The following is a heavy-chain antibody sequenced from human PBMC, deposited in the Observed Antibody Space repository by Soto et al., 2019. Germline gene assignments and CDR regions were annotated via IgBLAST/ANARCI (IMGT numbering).Heavy chain of an antibody. Sequence: SVKVSCKASGGTFGSYAISWLRQAPGQGLEWMGGIILIFGTANYAQKFQGRVTITADESTSTAYMELSSLRSEDTAVYYCARGGLIAARAYYYYYYGMDVWGQGTTVTVSS. CDR3: ARGGLIAARAYYYYYYGMDV. J-gene: IGHJ6*02. CDR1: GGTFGSYA. D-gene: IGHD6-6*01. CDR2: IILIFGTA. V-gene: IGHV1-69*13.